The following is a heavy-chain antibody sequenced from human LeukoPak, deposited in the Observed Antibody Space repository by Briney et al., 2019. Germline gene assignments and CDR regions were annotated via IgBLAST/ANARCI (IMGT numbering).Heavy chain of an antibody. CDR1: GGSISSGDYC. J-gene: IGHJ4*02. D-gene: IGHD3-10*01. CDR3: AREGVTMVRRHFDY. CDR2: IYYSGST. V-gene: IGHV4-30-4*08. Sequence: SETLSLTCTVSGGSISSGDYCWSWIRQPPGKGLEWIGYIYYSGSTYYNPSLKSRVTISVDTSKNQFSLKLSSVTAADTAVYYCAREGVTMVRRHFDYWGQGTLVTVSS.